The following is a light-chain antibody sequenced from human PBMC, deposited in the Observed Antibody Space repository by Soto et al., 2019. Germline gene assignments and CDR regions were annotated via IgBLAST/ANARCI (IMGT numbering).Light chain of an antibody. Sequence: QSALTQPASVSGSPGQSITISCTGTSSDVGAYNYVSWYRQHPGKAPNLMIYAVSNRPSGVSNRLFGSKSGHTASLTISGLQAYDEADYYCIAYTSSSIDYVFGTGTKLTVL. CDR2: AVS. CDR1: SSDVGAYNY. V-gene: IGLV2-14*01. CDR3: IAYTSSSIDYV. J-gene: IGLJ1*01.